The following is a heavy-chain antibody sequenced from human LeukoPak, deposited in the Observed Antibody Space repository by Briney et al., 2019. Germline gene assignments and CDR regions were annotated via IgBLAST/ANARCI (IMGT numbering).Heavy chain of an antibody. CDR1: GGSISSYY. CDR3: ARDCTNGVCFPGTRGWFDP. Sequence: KPSETLSLTCTVSGGSISSYYWSWIRQPAGKGLEWIGRIYTSGSTNYNPSLKSRVTMSVDTSKNQFSLKLSSVTAADTAVYYCARDCTNGVCFPGTRGWFDPWGQGTLVTVSS. CDR2: IYTSGST. V-gene: IGHV4-4*07. D-gene: IGHD2-8*01. J-gene: IGHJ5*02.